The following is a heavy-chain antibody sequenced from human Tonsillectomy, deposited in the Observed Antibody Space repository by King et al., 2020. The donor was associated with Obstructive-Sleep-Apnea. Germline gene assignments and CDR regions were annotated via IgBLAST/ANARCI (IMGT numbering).Heavy chain of an antibody. CDR3: ARFIAAGNYLAY. CDR1: GGSISSGGYY. D-gene: IGHD6-13*01. CDR2: IYYTGTT. Sequence: QLQESGPGLVKPSQTLSLTCTVSGGSISSGGYYWSWIRQHPGKGLEWIGYIYYTGTTNFNRSLKSRVTISLDTSKNQFSLDVRSVTAADTAVYYCARFIAAGNYLAYWGQGTLVTVSS. V-gene: IGHV4-31*03. J-gene: IGHJ4*02.